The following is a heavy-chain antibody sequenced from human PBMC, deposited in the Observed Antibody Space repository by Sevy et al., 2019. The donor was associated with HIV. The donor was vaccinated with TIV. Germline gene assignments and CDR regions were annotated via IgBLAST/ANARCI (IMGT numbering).Heavy chain of an antibody. V-gene: IGHV3-53*01. D-gene: IGHD3-3*01. CDR2: IYSGGST. CDR3: ARERSSTYYDFWSGYSPGAFDI. CDR1: GFTVSSNY. Sequence: GGSLRLSCAASGFTVSSNYMSWVRQAPGKGLEWVSVIYSGGSTYYEDSVKGRFTISGDNSKNMLYLEMNSLRAEDTAVYYCARERSSTYYDFWSGYSPGAFDIWGQGTMVTVSS. J-gene: IGHJ3*02.